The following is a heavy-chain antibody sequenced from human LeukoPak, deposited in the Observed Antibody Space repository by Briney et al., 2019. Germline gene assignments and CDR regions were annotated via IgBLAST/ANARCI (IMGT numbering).Heavy chain of an antibody. CDR3: ARAGYQLLYHFDY. CDR2: INHSGST. D-gene: IGHD2-2*02. Sequence: SETLYLTCAVYGGSFSGYYWSWIRQPPGKGLEWIGEINHSGSTNYNPSLKSRVTISVDTSKNQFSLKLSSVTAADTAVYYCARAGYQLLYHFDYWGQGTLVTVSS. J-gene: IGHJ4*02. V-gene: IGHV4-34*01. CDR1: GGSFSGYY.